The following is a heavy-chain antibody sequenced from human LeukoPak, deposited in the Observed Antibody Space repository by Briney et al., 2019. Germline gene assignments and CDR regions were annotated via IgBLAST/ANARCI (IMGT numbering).Heavy chain of an antibody. Sequence: SETLSLTCTGSGGSISSYYWSWIRQPPGKGLEGIGYIYYSGSTNYNPSLKSRVTISVDTSKNQFSLKLSSVPAADTAVYYCAATVDGYNLLFDYWGQGTLVTVSS. D-gene: IGHD5-24*01. CDR1: GGSISSYY. CDR3: AATVDGYNLLFDY. CDR2: IYYSGST. J-gene: IGHJ4*02. V-gene: IGHV4-59*08.